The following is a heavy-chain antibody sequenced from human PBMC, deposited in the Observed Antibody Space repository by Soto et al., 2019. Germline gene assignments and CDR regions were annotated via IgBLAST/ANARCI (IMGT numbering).Heavy chain of an antibody. CDR1: GYSFTTSG. V-gene: IGHV1-18*01. Sequence: ASVQVSFKASGYSFTTSGITGVRQAPGQGLEWMGWISTYNGNTNYAQNLQDRVTLTPDTPTSTAYMELRSLRSADTAVYYCARHLGTFSDYWGQGTLVTVSS. CDR3: ARHLGTFSDY. J-gene: IGHJ4*02. CDR2: ISTYNGNT.